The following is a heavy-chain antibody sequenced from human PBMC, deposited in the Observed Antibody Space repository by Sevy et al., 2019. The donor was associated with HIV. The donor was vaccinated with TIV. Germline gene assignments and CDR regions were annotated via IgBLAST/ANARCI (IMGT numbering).Heavy chain of an antibody. CDR1: GGIFKSYG. Sequence: ASVKVSRKASGGIFKSYGISWVRQAPGQGLEWMGGIIPILNTVHYAQKCQGRVTITADESTKTAYMELSSLRSEDTAVYYCVRGGGNGWYYFDYWGQETLVTVSS. CDR3: VRGGGNGWYYFDY. J-gene: IGHJ4*02. V-gene: IGHV1-69*13. D-gene: IGHD6-19*01. CDR2: IIPILNTV.